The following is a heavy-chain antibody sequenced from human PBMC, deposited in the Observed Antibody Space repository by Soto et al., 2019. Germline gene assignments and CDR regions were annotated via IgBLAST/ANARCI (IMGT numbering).Heavy chain of an antibody. Sequence: QVQLVQSGAEVKKPGSSVKVSCKASGGTFSSYTISWVRQAPGQGLEWMGRIIPILGIANYAQKFQGRVTITADESTSTAYMELSSLRSEDTAVYYCARDQYYAVRGDYYYGMDVWGQGTTVTVSS. CDR1: GGTFSSYT. D-gene: IGHD3-3*01. CDR2: IIPILGIA. V-gene: IGHV1-69*08. CDR3: ARDQYYAVRGDYYYGMDV. J-gene: IGHJ6*02.